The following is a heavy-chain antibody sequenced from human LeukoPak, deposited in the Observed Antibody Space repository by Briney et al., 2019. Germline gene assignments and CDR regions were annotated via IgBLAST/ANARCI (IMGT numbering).Heavy chain of an antibody. Sequence: SETLSLTCTVSGGSISSGSYYWSWIRQPAGKGLEWIGRIYTSGSTNYNPSLKSRVTISVDTSKNQFSLKLSSVTAADTAVYYCARLVVRGYFDYWGQGTLVTVSS. J-gene: IGHJ4*02. CDR3: ARLVVRGYFDY. CDR2: IYTSGST. CDR1: GGSISSGSYY. V-gene: IGHV4-61*02. D-gene: IGHD3-10*01.